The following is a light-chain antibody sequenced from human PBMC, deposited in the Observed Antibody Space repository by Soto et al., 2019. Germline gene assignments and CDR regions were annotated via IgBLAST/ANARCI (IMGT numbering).Light chain of an antibody. CDR3: QQRSNWPQMYT. Sequence: EIILTQSPATLSLSPGERATLSCGASQSVSSYLAWYQQKPGQAPRLLIYDASNRATGIPARFSGSGSGTDFTLTISSLEPEDFAVYYCQQRSNWPQMYTFGQGTKLEIK. CDR1: QSVSSY. CDR2: DAS. V-gene: IGKV3-11*01. J-gene: IGKJ2*01.